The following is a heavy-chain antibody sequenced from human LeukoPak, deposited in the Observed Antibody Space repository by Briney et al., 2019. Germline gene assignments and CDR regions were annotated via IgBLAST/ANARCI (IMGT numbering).Heavy chain of an antibody. CDR1: GDSISSFY. D-gene: IGHD6-6*01. V-gene: IGHV4-59*01. Sequence: SETLSLTCTVSGDSISSFYWSWIRQPPEKGLEWIGYIYYSGSTNYNPSLKSRVTISVDTSKNQFSLKLSSVTAADTAVYYCARDHLAPYFASYSSSSGTFDYWGQGTLVTVSS. CDR2: IYYSGST. J-gene: IGHJ4*02. CDR3: ARDHLAPYFASYSSSSGTFDY.